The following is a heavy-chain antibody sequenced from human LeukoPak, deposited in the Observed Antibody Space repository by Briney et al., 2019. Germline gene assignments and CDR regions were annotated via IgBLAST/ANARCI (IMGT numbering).Heavy chain of an antibody. CDR3: ARDLRWLVLGGLIDY. D-gene: IGHD6-19*01. Sequence: GASVKVSCKASGYTFTGYYIHWVRQAPGQGLEWMGWINPNSGGTNYAQKFQGRVTMTRDTSISTAYMELSRLRSDDTAVYYCARDLRWLVLGGLIDYWGQGTLVTVSS. V-gene: IGHV1-2*02. CDR1: GYTFTGYY. CDR2: INPNSGGT. J-gene: IGHJ4*02.